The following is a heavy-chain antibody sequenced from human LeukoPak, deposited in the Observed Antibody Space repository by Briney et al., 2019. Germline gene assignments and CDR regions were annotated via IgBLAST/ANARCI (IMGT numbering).Heavy chain of an antibody. D-gene: IGHD6-13*01. CDR2: IYYSGGT. Sequence: SETLSLTCTVYGGSISSSSYYWGWVRQPPGEGLEWIGSIYYSGGTYYNPYLKSRVTISVDTSKNQFSLKLSYVTAADTAVYYCARQPEAAAVNYNWFDPWGQGTLVTVSS. CDR3: ARQPEAAAVNYNWFDP. CDR1: GGSISSSSYY. J-gene: IGHJ5*02. V-gene: IGHV4-39*01.